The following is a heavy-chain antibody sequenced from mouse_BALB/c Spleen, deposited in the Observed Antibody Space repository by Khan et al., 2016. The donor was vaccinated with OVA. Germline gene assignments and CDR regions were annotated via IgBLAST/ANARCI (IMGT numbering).Heavy chain of an antibody. CDR3: ARGRAY. CDR2: ITYSGST. J-gene: IGHJ3*01. V-gene: IGHV3-2*02. Sequence: EVQLQESGPGLVKPSQSLSLSCTVTGYSITSDYAWNLIRQFPGNKLEWMGYITYSGSTSYIPSLKSRISITRDTSKNQFFLQLNSVTSEDSATYCCARGRAYWGQGTLVTVSA. D-gene: IGHD3-3*01. CDR1: GYSITSDYA.